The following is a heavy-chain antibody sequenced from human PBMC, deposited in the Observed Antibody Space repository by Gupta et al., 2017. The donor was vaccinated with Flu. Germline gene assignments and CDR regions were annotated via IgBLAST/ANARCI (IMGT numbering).Heavy chain of an antibody. CDR1: GGTFSTSA. Sequence: SGGTFSTSAFSWVRQAPGQGLEWMGGIIPIFGTPNYTQRFQGRVTITADESTGTASMELSSLRSEDTAVYYCARGLYGGGPFLRPPLNYWGQGT. CDR2: IIPIFGTP. D-gene: IGHD2-21*01. CDR3: ARGLYGGGPFLRPPLNY. V-gene: IGHV1-69*01. J-gene: IGHJ4*02.